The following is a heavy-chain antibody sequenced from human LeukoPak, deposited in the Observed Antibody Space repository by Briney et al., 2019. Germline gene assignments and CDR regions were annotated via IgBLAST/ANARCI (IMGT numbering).Heavy chain of an antibody. V-gene: IGHV3-48*01. J-gene: IGHJ4*02. CDR3: ARGQAGGYFDY. CDR2: ISSSSSTI. D-gene: IGHD5-12*01. CDR1: GFTFSSYS. Sequence: GGSLRLSCAASGFTFSSYSMNWVRQAPGKGLEWVSYISSSSSTIYYADSVKGRFTISRDNAKNSLYLQMNSLRAEDTAVYYCARGQAGGYFDYWGQGTLVTVSP.